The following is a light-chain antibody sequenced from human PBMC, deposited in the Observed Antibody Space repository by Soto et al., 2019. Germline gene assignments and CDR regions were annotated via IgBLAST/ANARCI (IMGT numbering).Light chain of an antibody. Sequence: QSALTQPASVSGSPGQSITISCTGTSSDVGSSDLVSWYQQHPGKAPKLILYEVSQRPSGVSNRFSGSKSGSTASLTVSGLQAEDEADIYCCSYAGTTTFHVVFGGGTKLTVL. CDR3: CSYAGTTTFHVV. CDR2: EVS. J-gene: IGLJ2*01. V-gene: IGLV2-23*02. CDR1: SSDVGSSDL.